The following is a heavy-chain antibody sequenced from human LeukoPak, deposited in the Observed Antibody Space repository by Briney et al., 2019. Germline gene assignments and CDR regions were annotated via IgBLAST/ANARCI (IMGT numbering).Heavy chain of an antibody. CDR3: AKVKGATIGGGDY. CDR1: GFTFSTYW. J-gene: IGHJ4*02. CDR2: INQDGGEE. D-gene: IGHD5-12*01. V-gene: IGHV3-7*01. Sequence: GGSLRLSCAASGFTFSTYWMNWVRQAPGKGLEWVANINQDGGEEYYVDSVKGRFTISRDNAKNSLYLQMTSLRAEDTAVYYCAKVKGATIGGGDYWGQGTLVTVSS.